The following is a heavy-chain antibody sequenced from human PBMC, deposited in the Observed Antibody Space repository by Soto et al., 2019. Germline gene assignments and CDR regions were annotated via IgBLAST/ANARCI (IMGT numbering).Heavy chain of an antibody. Sequence: QVQLVESGGGVVQPGTSLRLSCAASGFTFSTYGMNWVRQAPGKGLDWVALIWYDGSRTHYAEAVKGRFTISRDNSKNTLFRQMNSLRVEDTAVYYCAREQIGVAGSTYDYWGQGTLVTVSS. D-gene: IGHD6-19*01. J-gene: IGHJ4*02. CDR1: GFTFSTYG. CDR3: AREQIGVAGSTYDY. V-gene: IGHV3-33*01. CDR2: IWYDGSRT.